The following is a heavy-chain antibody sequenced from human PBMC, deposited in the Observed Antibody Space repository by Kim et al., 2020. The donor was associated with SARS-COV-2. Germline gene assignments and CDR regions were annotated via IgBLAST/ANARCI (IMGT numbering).Heavy chain of an antibody. D-gene: IGHD3-10*01. CDR3: VTEGSGKSYAAN. CDR2: ISGSGDRT. CDR1: GFTFSNYA. V-gene: IGHV3-23*01. Sequence: GGSLRLSCAASGFTFSNYAMSWLRQAPGKGLEWVSAISGSGDRTYYVDSVKGRLTISSENSKNTLSLQMNSLRAEDTAVYYCVTEGSGKSYAANRGQGTLVTVSP. J-gene: IGHJ4*02.